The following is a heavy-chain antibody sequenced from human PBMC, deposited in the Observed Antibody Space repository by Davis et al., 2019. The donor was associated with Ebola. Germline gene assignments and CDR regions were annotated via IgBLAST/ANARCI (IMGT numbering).Heavy chain of an antibody. CDR1: GFTFISYW. D-gene: IGHD3-10*01. Sequence: GESLKISCAASGFTFISYWMNWVRQAPGKGLEWVSSISSSSSYIYYADSVKGRFTISRDNSKNTLYLQMNSLRAEDTAVYYCAKGTVQGSFDYWGQGTLVTVSS. CDR3: AKGTVQGSFDY. V-gene: IGHV3-21*04. CDR2: ISSSSSYI. J-gene: IGHJ4*02.